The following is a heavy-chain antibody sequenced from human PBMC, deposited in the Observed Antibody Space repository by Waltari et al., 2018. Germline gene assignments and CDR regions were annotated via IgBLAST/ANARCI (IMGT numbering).Heavy chain of an antibody. J-gene: IGHJ3*02. Sequence: QVQLLESGPGLVRPSETLSLTFAVSGYSISSGSYWGWIRQPPGKGLEWIANIYHSGSTDYNPSLKSRVTISVDTYKNQFSLKLSSVTAADTAVYYCTRLFGGSVWEAFDIWGQGTMVTVSS. CDR1: GYSISSGSY. CDR3: TRLFGGSVWEAFDI. D-gene: IGHD3-3*01. V-gene: IGHV4-38-2*01. CDR2: IYHSGST.